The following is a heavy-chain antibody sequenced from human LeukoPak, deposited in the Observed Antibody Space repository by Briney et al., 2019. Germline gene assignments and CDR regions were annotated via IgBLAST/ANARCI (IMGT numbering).Heavy chain of an antibody. Sequence: PGGSLRLSCAASGFTFSSYEMNWVRQAPGKGLGWVSYISSSGSTIYYADSVKGRFTISRDNAKNSLYLQMNSLRAEDTAVYYCARDNGYCSSTSCSGYYYGMDVWGKGTTVTVSS. CDR1: GFTFSSYE. D-gene: IGHD2-2*03. J-gene: IGHJ6*04. V-gene: IGHV3-48*03. CDR3: ARDNGYCSSTSCSGYYYGMDV. CDR2: ISSSGSTI.